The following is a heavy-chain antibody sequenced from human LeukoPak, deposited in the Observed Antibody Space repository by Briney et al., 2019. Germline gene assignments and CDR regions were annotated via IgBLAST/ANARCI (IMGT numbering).Heavy chain of an antibody. J-gene: IGHJ3*01. CDR3: ASQKDGGEQEDCFNV. D-gene: IGHD2-21*01. CDR2: ICPRESDI. CDR1: GYDFANFW. Sequence: GESLKISCEGSGYDFANFWIGWVRQAPGEGLDWLAIICPRESDIRYSPSFQGQVTIAADTSINTAYLQWSSLKASDTAVYYCASQKDGGEQEDCFNVWGQGTMVTVSS. V-gene: IGHV5-51*01.